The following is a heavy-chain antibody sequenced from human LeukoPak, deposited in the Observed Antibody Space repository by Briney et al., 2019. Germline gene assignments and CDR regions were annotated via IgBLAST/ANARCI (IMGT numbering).Heavy chain of an antibody. J-gene: IGHJ5*02. Sequence: SETLSLTCTVSGGSISSGDYYWSWIRQPPGKGLEWIGYIYYSGSTYYNPSLKSRVTISVDTSKNQFSLKLSSVTAADTAVYYWASSFYVFWSGNPTWFAPWGRETLFTVSP. V-gene: IGHV4-30-4*08. D-gene: IGHD3-3*01. CDR3: ASSFYVFWSGNPTWFAP. CDR1: GGSISSGDYY. CDR2: IYYSGST.